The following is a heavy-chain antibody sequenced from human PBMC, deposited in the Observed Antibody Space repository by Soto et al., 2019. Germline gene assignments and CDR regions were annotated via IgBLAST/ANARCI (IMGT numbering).Heavy chain of an antibody. CDR1: GGTFSSYA. CDR3: ARASYSSSPLGYYYYYGMDV. D-gene: IGHD6-6*01. V-gene: IGHV1-69*06. CDR2: IIPIFGTA. Sequence: GASVKVSCKASGGTFSSYAISWVRQAPGQGLEWMGGIIPIFGTANYAQKFQGRVTITADKSTGTAYMELSSLRSEDTAVYYCARASYSSSPLGYYYYYGMDVWGQGTTVTVSS. J-gene: IGHJ6*02.